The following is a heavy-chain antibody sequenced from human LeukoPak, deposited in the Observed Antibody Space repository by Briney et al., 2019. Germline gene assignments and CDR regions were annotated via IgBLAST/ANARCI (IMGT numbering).Heavy chain of an antibody. Sequence: ASVKVSCKTSGYTFTSYGISWVRQAPGHGLEWMGWMSTYNGNTSYAQNLQGRIIMTTDTSTSTAYMELRSLRSDDTAVYYCARDTYNSGWCSDYWGQGTLVTVSS. D-gene: IGHD6-19*01. J-gene: IGHJ4*02. V-gene: IGHV1-18*01. CDR2: MSTYNGNT. CDR3: ARDTYNSGWCSDY. CDR1: GYTFTSYG.